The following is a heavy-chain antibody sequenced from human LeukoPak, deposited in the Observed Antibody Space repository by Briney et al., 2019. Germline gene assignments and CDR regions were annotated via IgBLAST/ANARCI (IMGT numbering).Heavy chain of an antibody. CDR1: GFTFKNYG. J-gene: IGHJ4*02. Sequence: GGSLRLSCVASGFTFKNYGMHWVRQAPGKGLEWVTIIWYDGSNKYYADFVKGRFTTSRDNSKNTLYLQMNSLRAEDTAVYYCARDHSTTVYYFDYWGQGTLVTVSS. CDR3: ARDHSTTVYYFDY. D-gene: IGHD4-17*01. V-gene: IGHV3-33*01. CDR2: IWYDGSNK.